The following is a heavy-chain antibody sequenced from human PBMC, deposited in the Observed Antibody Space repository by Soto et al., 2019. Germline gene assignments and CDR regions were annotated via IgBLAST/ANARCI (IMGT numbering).Heavy chain of an antibody. CDR1: GFPFSVYW. J-gene: IGHJ3*02. V-gene: IGHV3-74*01. CDR2: ISGDGSAT. Sequence: GSLRLSCVASGFPFSVYWMYWVRQVPGEGLVWVSRISGDGSATIYADSVKGRFTISRDNAENTLSLQMNSLRGEDTAVYYCARDGTGAAALDIWGQGTLVTVSS. D-gene: IGHD6-13*01. CDR3: ARDGTGAAALDI.